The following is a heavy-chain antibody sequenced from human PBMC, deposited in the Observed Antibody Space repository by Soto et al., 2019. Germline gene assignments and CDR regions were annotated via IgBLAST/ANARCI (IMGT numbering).Heavy chain of an antibody. CDR2: INWSGECT. Sequence: DVQLVESGGGVVRPGGSLRLSCVGSGFIFVDYGVDWVRQSPGKGLEWLSFINWSGECTVYGVSVRGRFTISRDNAKNSLYLQMNSLRAEDTALYYCAQHRRGGGYYFDYWGQGSLVTVSS. V-gene: IGHV3-20*04. CDR1: GFIFVDYG. J-gene: IGHJ4*02. CDR3: AQHRRGGGYYFDY.